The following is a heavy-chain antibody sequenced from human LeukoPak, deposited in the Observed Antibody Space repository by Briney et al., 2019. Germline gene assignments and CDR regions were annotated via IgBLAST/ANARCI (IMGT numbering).Heavy chain of an antibody. J-gene: IGHJ3*02. Sequence: SETLSLTCTVSGGSISSSPYYWGWIRQPPGKGLEWIGEINHSGSTNYNPSLKSRVTISVDTSKDQFSLKLSSVTAADTAVYYCARGPKLYNWNYMGAFDIWGQGTMVTVSS. D-gene: IGHD1-7*01. CDR3: ARGPKLYNWNYMGAFDI. V-gene: IGHV4-39*07. CDR1: GGSISSSPYY. CDR2: INHSGST.